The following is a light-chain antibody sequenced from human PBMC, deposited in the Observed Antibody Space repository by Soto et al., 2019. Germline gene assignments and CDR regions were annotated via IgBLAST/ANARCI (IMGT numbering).Light chain of an antibody. CDR1: PSISSN. CDR2: GAS. V-gene: IGKV3-15*01. Sequence: EIVMTQSPATLSVSPGERATLSCRASPSISSNLAWYQQKPGQAPRLLIYGASTRATGIPARFSGSGSGTEFTLTISSLQSEDFAVYYCQHYNNWPPWTFGKGTKVEIK. J-gene: IGKJ1*01. CDR3: QHYNNWPPWT.